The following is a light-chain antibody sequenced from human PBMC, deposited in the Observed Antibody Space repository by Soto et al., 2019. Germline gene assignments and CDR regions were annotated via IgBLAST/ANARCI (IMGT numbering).Light chain of an antibody. CDR3: SSYTSRTTLV. V-gene: IGLV2-14*01. CDR2: EVS. J-gene: IGLJ1*01. Sequence: QSVLTQPASVSGSPGQSITISCTGTNSDVGGYNYVSWYQHHPGKAPKLMIYEVSDRPSGISYRFSGSKSGNTASLTISGLQGEDEAEYYCSSYTSRTTLVFGTGTKLTVL. CDR1: NSDVGGYNY.